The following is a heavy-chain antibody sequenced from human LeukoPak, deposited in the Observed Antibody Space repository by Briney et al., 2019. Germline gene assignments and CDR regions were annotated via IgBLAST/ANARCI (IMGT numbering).Heavy chain of an antibody. J-gene: IGHJ4*02. CDR1: GGSISSSSYY. V-gene: IGHV4-39*01. CDR3: ARHQRGRIAAAGYFDY. Sequence: SETLSLTCTVSGGSISSSSYYWGWIRQPPGKGLEWNGSIYYSGSTYYNPSLKSRVTISVDTSKNQFSLKLSSVTAADTAVYYCARHQRGRIAAAGYFDYWGQGTLVTVSS. D-gene: IGHD6-13*01. CDR2: IYYSGST.